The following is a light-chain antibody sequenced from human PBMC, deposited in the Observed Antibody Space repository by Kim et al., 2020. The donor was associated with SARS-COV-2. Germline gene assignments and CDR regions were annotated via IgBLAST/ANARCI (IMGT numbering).Light chain of an antibody. CDR3: QQSYSTHRT. CDR2: AAY. Sequence: SASVGDRVTITWRASQNIRSYLNWYQQKPGKAPKLLIYAAYSLQSGVPARFSESRSGTDFTLTISSLQPEDFATYYCQQSYSTHRTFGQGTKLEI. CDR1: QNIRSY. J-gene: IGKJ2*01. V-gene: IGKV1-39*01.